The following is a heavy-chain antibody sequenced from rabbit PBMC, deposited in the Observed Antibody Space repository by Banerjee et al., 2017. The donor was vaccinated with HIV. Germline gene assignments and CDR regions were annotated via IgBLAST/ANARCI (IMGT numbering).Heavy chain of an antibody. CDR2: IYAGSSGST. Sequence: QQQLVESGGGLVKPEGSLTLTCTASGFSFSGSYDMCWVRQAPGKGLEWIACIYAGSSGSTYYASWAKGRFTISKTSSTTVTLQMTSLTAADTATYFCARDRDYSSGGYYFNLWGPGTLVTVS. D-gene: IGHD4-1*01. CDR3: ARDRDYSSGGYYFNL. CDR1: GFSFSGSYD. V-gene: IGHV1S45*01. J-gene: IGHJ4*01.